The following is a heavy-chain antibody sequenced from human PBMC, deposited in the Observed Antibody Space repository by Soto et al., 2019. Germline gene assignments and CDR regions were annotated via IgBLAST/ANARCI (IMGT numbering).Heavy chain of an antibody. V-gene: IGHV3-21*04. CDR3: AKKPPDGYDSSGYYSYRAQLEYFQH. Sequence: GSLRLSCAASGFTSSSYSMNWVRQAPGKGLEWVSSISSSSSYIYYADSVKGRFTISRDNSKNTLFLQMNSLRAEDTAVYYCAKKPPDGYDSSGYYSYRAQLEYFQHWGQGTLVTVSS. CDR2: ISSSSSYI. D-gene: IGHD3-22*01. J-gene: IGHJ1*01. CDR1: GFTSSSYS.